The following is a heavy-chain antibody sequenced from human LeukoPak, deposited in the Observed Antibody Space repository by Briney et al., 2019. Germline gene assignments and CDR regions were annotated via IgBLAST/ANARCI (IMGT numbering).Heavy chain of an antibody. J-gene: IGHJ4*02. CDR2: MYHSGTT. V-gene: IGHV4-38-2*01. CDR3: ARLDNSAWDFDY. CDR1: GYSMNSGYY. D-gene: IGHD6-19*01. Sequence: PSETLSLTCAVSGYSMNSGYYWGWIRQTPGEGVEWIGSMYHSGTTFYNPSLKSRATISIDTSKNHLPLRLGSVTAADTAVYYCARLDNSAWDFDYWGQGTLVTVSS.